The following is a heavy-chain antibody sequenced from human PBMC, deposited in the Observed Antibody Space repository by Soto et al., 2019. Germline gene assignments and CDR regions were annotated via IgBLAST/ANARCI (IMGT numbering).Heavy chain of an antibody. CDR3: GSDEYGWGIRKVKSDP. J-gene: IGHJ4*02. CDR2: IRHKPFGWTT. V-gene: IGHV3-49*03. Sequence: EVQVVESGGGLVQPGRSLRLSCSVSGFTIGDYSMSCFRQAPGKWPVWVGFIRHKPFGWTTEYAASVKGRFNIARDDFRNIVYLQMNSLKTEDTGTYYCGSDEYGWGIRKVKSDPWGQGTRVTFSS. CDR1: GFTIGDYS. D-gene: IGHD3-10*01.